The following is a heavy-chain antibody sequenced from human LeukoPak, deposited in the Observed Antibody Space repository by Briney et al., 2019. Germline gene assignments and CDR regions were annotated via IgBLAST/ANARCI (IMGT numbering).Heavy chain of an antibody. J-gene: IGHJ5*02. Sequence: PSETLSLTCAVYGGSFSGYYWSWIRQPPGKGREWIGEINHSGSTNYNPSLKSRVTISVDTSKNQFSLKLSSVTAADTAVYYCARGQRMYYYGSGSPGGNWFDPWGQGTLVTVSS. D-gene: IGHD3-10*01. CDR2: INHSGST. V-gene: IGHV4-34*01. CDR1: GGSFSGYY. CDR3: ARGQRMYYYGSGSPGGNWFDP.